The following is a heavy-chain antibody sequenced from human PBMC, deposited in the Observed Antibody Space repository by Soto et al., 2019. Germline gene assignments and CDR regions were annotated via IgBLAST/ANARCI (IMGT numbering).Heavy chain of an antibody. Sequence: EVQLLESGGGLVQPGGSLRLSCAASGFTFSSYAMSWVRQAPGKGLEWVSAISGSGGSTYYADSVKGRFTISRDNSKITLYLQMNSLRAEDTAVYYCAKDPLYYDFWSGYTNVADHNDAFDIWGQGTMVTVSS. CDR3: AKDPLYYDFWSGYTNVADHNDAFDI. D-gene: IGHD3-3*01. CDR2: ISGSGGST. CDR1: GFTFSSYA. J-gene: IGHJ3*02. V-gene: IGHV3-23*01.